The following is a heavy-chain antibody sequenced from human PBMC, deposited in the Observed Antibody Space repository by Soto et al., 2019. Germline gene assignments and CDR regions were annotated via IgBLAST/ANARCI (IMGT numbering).Heavy chain of an antibody. J-gene: IGHJ4*02. CDR2: INAGNGHT. Sequence: GASVKVSCKASGYTFTNYAIHWVRQAPGQRLEWMGWINAGNGHTKYSQKFQARVTITRDTSASTAYMELSSLRSEDTAVYYCARGERYYYDSSGYFGFYYWGQGTLVTVSS. CDR3: ARGERYYYDSSGYFGFYY. CDR1: GYTFTNYA. V-gene: IGHV1-3*01. D-gene: IGHD3-22*01.